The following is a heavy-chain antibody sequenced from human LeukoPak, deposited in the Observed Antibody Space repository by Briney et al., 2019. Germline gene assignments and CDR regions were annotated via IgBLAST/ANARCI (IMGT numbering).Heavy chain of an antibody. Sequence: SETLSLTCTVSGGSISSYYWSWIRQPPGKGLEWIGYMYYSGSAKYNPSLKSRVTISVDTSKNHISLKLTSVTAADTAIYFCARASETAMVTLWGQGTLVTVSS. CDR2: MYYSGSA. J-gene: IGHJ4*02. D-gene: IGHD5-18*01. V-gene: IGHV4-59*08. CDR1: GGSISSYY. CDR3: ARASETAMVTL.